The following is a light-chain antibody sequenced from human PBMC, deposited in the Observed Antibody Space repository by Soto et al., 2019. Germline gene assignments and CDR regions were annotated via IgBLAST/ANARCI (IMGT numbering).Light chain of an antibody. V-gene: IGKV3-20*01. CDR2: GAS. J-gene: IGKJ3*01. Sequence: EIVLTQSPGTLSLSPGEIATLSCRASQSVSSSYLAWYQQKPGQAPRLLIYGASSRATGIPDRFSGSGSGTDFTLTISRLEPEDFAVDYCQQYGSSLFTFGPGTKVDIK. CDR3: QQYGSSLFT. CDR1: QSVSSSY.